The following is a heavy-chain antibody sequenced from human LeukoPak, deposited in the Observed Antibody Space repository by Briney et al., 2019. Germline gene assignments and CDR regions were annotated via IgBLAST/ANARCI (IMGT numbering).Heavy chain of an antibody. CDR2: VSGGGDST. CDR1: GFIFHTYA. J-gene: IGHJ3*02. Sequence: PGGSLRLSCAASGFIFHTYAMSWVRQAPGKGLEWVSAVSGGGDSTYYADSVKGRFTISRDNAKNSLYLQMNSLRAEDTAVYYCAREGWIVATIEIAFDIWGQGTMVTVSS. D-gene: IGHD5-12*01. V-gene: IGHV3-23*01. CDR3: AREGWIVATIEIAFDI.